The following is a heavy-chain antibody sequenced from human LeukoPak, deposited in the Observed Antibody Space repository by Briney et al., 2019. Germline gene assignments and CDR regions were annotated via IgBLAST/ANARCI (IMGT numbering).Heavy chain of an antibody. V-gene: IGHV3-30-3*01. D-gene: IGHD1-26*01. Sequence: GGSLRLSCAASGFTFVNYGFHWVRQAPVKALEWVAFISYNGNQKYGDSVRGRFTVSRDNSKNTLYLQMNGLRPEDTAVYYCARGTSTGWELLGAFDIWGQGTMVTVSS. CDR3: ARGTSTGWELLGAFDI. CDR1: GFTFVNYG. J-gene: IGHJ3*02. CDR2: ISYNGNQ.